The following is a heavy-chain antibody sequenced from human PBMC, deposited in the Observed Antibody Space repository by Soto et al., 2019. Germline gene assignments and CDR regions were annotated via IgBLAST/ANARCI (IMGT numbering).Heavy chain of an antibody. J-gene: IGHJ6*02. V-gene: IGHV3-9*01. CDR2: ISWDSGSI. CDR1: GFSFTKAW. CDR3: ARDIIGDILPIYYKVYYYAMDV. Sequence: PGGSLRLSCAASGFSFTKAWMSWVRQAPGKGLEWVSGISWDSGSIIYADSVKGRFIISRDNANNSLYLQMNSLRAEDTALYYCARDIIGDILPIYYKVYYYAMDVWGQGTTVTVSS. D-gene: IGHD3-9*01.